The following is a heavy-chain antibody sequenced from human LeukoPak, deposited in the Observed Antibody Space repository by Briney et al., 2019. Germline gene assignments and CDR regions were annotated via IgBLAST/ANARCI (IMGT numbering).Heavy chain of an antibody. J-gene: IGHJ5*02. Sequence: GRSLRLSCAASGITFYNNLMHWVRQGAGKGLVWFSRINSDGGGAIYADSVKGRFTVSRDNAKNTLCLQMNNLRAEDTAVYYCASDVPHNWFDTWGQGTLVTVSS. CDR3: ASDVPHNWFDT. CDR2: INSDGGGA. V-gene: IGHV3-74*01. CDR1: GITFYNNL.